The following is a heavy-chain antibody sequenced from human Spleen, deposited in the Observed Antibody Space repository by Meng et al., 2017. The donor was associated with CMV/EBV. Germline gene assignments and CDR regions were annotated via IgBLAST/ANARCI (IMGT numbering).Heavy chain of an antibody. CDR1: GGVINVYY. CDR2: ISYDGTT. J-gene: IGHJ5*01. D-gene: IGHD3-10*02. V-gene: IGHV4-59*12. Sequence: SETLSLTCAVSGGVINVYYWSWIRQPPGKGLEWVGSISYDGTTSYNPSLNSRVTISLDTSTSQFFLKLTSVTAADTALYYCAGLLPSGKYVPHWFDPWGQGTLVTVSS. CDR3: AGLLPSGKYVPHWFDP.